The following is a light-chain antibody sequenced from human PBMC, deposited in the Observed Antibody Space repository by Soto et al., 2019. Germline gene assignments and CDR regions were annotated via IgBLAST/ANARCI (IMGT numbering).Light chain of an antibody. CDR1: QGISSY. Sequence: QLTQSPSSLSASVGDRVTITCRASQGISSYLAWYQQKPGKAPKLLIYAASTLQSGVPSRFSGSGSGTDFTLTIISLQPEDFATYYCQQLNSYPAFGQGTKVEIK. V-gene: IGKV1-9*01. CDR3: QQLNSYPA. J-gene: IGKJ1*01. CDR2: AAS.